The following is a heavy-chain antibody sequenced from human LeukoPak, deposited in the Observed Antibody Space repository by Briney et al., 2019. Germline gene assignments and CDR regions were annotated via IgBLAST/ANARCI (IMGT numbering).Heavy chain of an antibody. Sequence: ASVKVSCKASGYTFTSYAISWVRQAPGQGLEWMGGIIPIFGTANYAQKFRGRVTITADESTSTAYMELSSLRSEDTAVYYCARDPRGNPKGGYYYYGMDVWGQGTTVTVSS. J-gene: IGHJ6*02. CDR1: GYTFTSYA. V-gene: IGHV1-69*13. D-gene: IGHD4-23*01. CDR3: ARDPRGNPKGGYYYYGMDV. CDR2: IIPIFGTA.